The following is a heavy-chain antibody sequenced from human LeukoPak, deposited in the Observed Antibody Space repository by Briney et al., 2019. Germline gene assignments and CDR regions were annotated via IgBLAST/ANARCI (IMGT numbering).Heavy chain of an antibody. CDR1: GFTFSSYA. D-gene: IGHD2-2*01. CDR2: ISDTGDST. V-gene: IGHV3-23*01. CDR3: ASQEPYCSSTSCPPYYYYMDV. J-gene: IGHJ6*03. Sequence: GGSLTLSCAVSGFTFSSYAMHWVRQAPGKGLEWVSAISDTGDSTYYADSVKGRFTISRDKSKNTVYLQMNSLRAEDTAVYYCASQEPYCSSTSCPPYYYYMDVWGKGTTVTVSS.